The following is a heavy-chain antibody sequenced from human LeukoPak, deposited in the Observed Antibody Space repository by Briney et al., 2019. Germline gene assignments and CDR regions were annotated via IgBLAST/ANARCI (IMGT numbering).Heavy chain of an antibody. V-gene: IGHV2-70*10. D-gene: IGHD2-15*01. CDR2: IDCDEDK. J-gene: IGHJ4*02. CDR1: GFSLTVTGLC. Sequence: SRPALVKPTQTLTLTCTFSGFSLTVTGLCVSWIRQPPGKALEWIARIDCDEDKYYSASLKTRLTISKDTSKNQVVLTMTNMDPVDTGTYYCARYCSGGSCYPSGQDYWGLRTLVTVSS. CDR3: ARYCSGGSCYPSGQDY.